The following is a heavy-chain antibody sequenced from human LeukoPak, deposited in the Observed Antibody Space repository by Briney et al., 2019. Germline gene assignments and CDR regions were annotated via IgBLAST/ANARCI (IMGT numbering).Heavy chain of an antibody. CDR2: ISGSGGST. Sequence: PGGSLRLSCAASGFTFSSYAMSWVRQAPGKGLEWVSAISGSGGSTYYADSVKGRFTISRDNSKNTLYLQMNSLRAEDTAVYYCAKDPSPYYYGSGSFDYWGQGTLVTVSS. CDR1: GFTFSSYA. CDR3: AKDPSPYYYGSGSFDY. V-gene: IGHV3-23*01. J-gene: IGHJ4*02. D-gene: IGHD3-10*01.